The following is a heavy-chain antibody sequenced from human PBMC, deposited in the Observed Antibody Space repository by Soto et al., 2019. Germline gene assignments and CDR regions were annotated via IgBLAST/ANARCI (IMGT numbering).Heavy chain of an antibody. CDR2: IYHTGST. Sequence: SETLSLTCVVSGGSISSGGYSWSWIRQPPGMGLEWIGYIYHTGSTYYNPSLKSRVTISIDRSKRQFSLRVTSVTAADTAVYYCARGEVSSTSAAHYNWFDPWGQGALVT. J-gene: IGHJ5*02. CDR3: ARGEVSSTSAAHYNWFDP. CDR1: GGSISSGGYS. D-gene: IGHD2-2*01. V-gene: IGHV4-30-2*01.